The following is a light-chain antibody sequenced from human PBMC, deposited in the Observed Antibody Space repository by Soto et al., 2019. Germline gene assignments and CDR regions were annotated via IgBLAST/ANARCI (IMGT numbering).Light chain of an antibody. CDR2: EVS. V-gene: IGLV2-14*01. J-gene: IGLJ2*01. CDR3: SSFSSITREV. CDR1: SSDVGGYSS. Sequence: QSALTQPASVSGYPGQSITISCTGTSSDVGGYSSVSWYQQHPGKTPKLMIYEVSNRPSGVSHLFSGSKSGNTASLTISGLQTEDEADYYCSSFSSITREVFGGGTKLTVL.